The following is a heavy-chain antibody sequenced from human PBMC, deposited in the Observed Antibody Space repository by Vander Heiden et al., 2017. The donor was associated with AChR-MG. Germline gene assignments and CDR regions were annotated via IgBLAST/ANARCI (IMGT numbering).Heavy chain of an antibody. D-gene: IGHD1-1*01. V-gene: IGHV3-72*01. CDR1: GFTFSDHY. CDR3: ARGYHSFDS. J-gene: IGHJ4*02. CDR2: SRNKANSYTT. Sequence: EVQLVASGGVLVQPGGSLRLPCSASGFTFSDHYMDWVRQAPGKGLEWVGRSRNKANSYTTEYAASVKGRFTISRDESKNSLYLQMNSLKTEDTAVYYCARGYHSFDSWGQGTLVTVSS.